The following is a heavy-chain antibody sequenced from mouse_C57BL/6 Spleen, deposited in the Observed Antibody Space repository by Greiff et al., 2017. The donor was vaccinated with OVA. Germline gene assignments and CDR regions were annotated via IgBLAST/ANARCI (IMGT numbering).Heavy chain of an antibody. V-gene: IGHV5-6*01. Sequence: EVQLVESGGDLVKPGGSLKLSCAASGFTFSSYGMSWVRQTPDKRLEWVATISSGGSYTYYPDSVKGRFTISRDNAKNTLYLQMSSLKSEDTAMYYCARHDDYYGSSRAFAYWGQGTLVTGSA. CDR1: GFTFSSYG. D-gene: IGHD1-1*01. J-gene: IGHJ3*01. CDR2: ISSGGSYT. CDR3: ARHDDYYGSSRAFAY.